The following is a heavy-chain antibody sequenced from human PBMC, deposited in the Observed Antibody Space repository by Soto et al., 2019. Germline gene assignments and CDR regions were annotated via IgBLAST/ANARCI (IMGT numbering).Heavy chain of an antibody. CDR1: GGTFSSYT. D-gene: IGHD2-15*01. V-gene: IGHV1-69*02. Sequence: QVQLVQSGAEVKKPGSSVKVSCKASGGTFSSYTISWVRQAPGQGLEWMGRIIPILGIANYAQKFQGRVTITADXXTXTVXMELSSRRAEDTAVYYCARWVRYGSGGSCYIWFDPWGQGTLVTVSS. CDR3: ARWVRYGSGGSCYIWFDP. J-gene: IGHJ5*02. CDR2: IIPILGIA.